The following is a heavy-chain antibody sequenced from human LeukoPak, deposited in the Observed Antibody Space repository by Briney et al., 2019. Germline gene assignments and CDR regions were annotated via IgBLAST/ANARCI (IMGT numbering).Heavy chain of an antibody. V-gene: IGHV4-59*08. D-gene: IGHD6-19*01. Sequence: KPSETLSLTCTVSGGSISSYYWSWIRQPPGKGLEWIGYIYYSGSTNYNPSLKSRVTISVDTSKNQFSLKLSSVTAADTAVYYCARLRAGSGWFFDYWGQGTLVTVSS. CDR3: ARLRAGSGWFFDY. CDR1: GGSISSYY. CDR2: IYYSGST. J-gene: IGHJ4*02.